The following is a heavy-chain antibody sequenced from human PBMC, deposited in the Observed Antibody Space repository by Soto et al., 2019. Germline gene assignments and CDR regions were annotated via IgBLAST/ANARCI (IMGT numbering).Heavy chain of an antibody. CDR1: GGTFSSYA. Sequence: ASVKVSCKASGGTFSSYAISWVRQAPGQGLEWMGGIIPIFGTANYAQKFQGRVTITADESTSTAYMELSSLRSEDTAVYYCASQIAAADYNFDYWGQGTLVTVSS. D-gene: IGHD6-13*01. J-gene: IGHJ4*02. CDR2: IIPIFGTA. V-gene: IGHV1-69*13. CDR3: ASQIAAADYNFDY.